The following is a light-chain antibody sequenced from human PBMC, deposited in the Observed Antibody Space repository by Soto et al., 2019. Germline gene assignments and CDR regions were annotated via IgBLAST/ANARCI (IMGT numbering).Light chain of an antibody. CDR2: DNN. J-gene: IGLJ2*01. Sequence: QSVLTQPPSVSAAPGQKVTISCSGSNSNIGNNYVSWYQQLPGTAPKLLIYDNNKRPSGIPDRFSGSKTVTSATLGITGLQTGDKADYYCGTWDSSLNALLFGEGTQLTVL. CDR3: GTWDSSLNALL. CDR1: NSNIGNNY. V-gene: IGLV1-51*01.